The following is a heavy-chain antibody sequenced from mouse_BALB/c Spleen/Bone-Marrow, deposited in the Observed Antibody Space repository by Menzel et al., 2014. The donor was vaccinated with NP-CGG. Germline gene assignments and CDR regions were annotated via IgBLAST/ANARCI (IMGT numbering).Heavy chain of an antibody. J-gene: IGHJ2*01. CDR3: ARGSYDGSYLYFDY. Sequence: DVQLVESGPELVKPGASVKISCKASGYSFTGYYMHWVKQSHVKSLEWIGRINPYNGATSYNQNFKDKASLTVDNSSSTANMELHSLTSEDSAVYYCARGSYDGSYLYFDYWGQGTTLTVSS. V-gene: IGHV1-31*01. D-gene: IGHD1-1*01. CDR2: INPYNGAT. CDR1: GYSFTGYY.